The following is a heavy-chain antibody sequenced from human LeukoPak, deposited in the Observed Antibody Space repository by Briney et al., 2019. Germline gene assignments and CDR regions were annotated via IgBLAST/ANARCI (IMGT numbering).Heavy chain of an antibody. CDR2: IYYSGST. D-gene: IGHD2-15*01. CDR3: AKVGIGDSCYRHFDY. V-gene: IGHV4-61*01. J-gene: IGHJ4*02. Sequence: SETLSLTCTVSGGSISSGSYYWSWIRQPPGKGLEWIGYIYYSGSTNYNPSLKSRVTISVDTSKNQFSLKLSSVTAADTAVYYCAKVGIGDSCYRHFDYWGQGTLVTVSS. CDR1: GGSISSGSYY.